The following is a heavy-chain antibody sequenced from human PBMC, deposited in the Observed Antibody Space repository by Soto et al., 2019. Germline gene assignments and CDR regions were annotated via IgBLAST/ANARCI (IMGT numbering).Heavy chain of an antibody. CDR3: ARHRIVGTIGASFAY. J-gene: IGHJ4*02. Sequence: GESLKISCKGSGYSFTSYWIGWVRQMPGKGLEWMGIIYPGDSDTRYSPSSQGQVTISADKSISTAYLQWSSLKASDTAMYYCARHRIVGTIGASFAYWGQGTLVTVSS. V-gene: IGHV5-51*01. D-gene: IGHD2-2*01. CDR2: IYPGDSDT. CDR1: GYSFTSYW.